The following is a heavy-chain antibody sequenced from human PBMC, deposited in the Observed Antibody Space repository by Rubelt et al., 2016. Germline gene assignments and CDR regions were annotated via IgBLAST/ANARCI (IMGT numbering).Heavy chain of an antibody. CDR2: INHFGRP. J-gene: IGHJ6*02. CDR3: ARHSSSLEGYYGMDV. CDR1: GGSFSDYY. D-gene: IGHD6-6*01. Sequence: QVQLQESGPGLVKPSETLSLTCVVNGGSFSDYYWSWIRQPPGKGLEWIGEINHFGRPNPNPPPMVQRTQSVNPPKNHYSLKRSSVTAADTAVYYCARHSSSLEGYYGMDVWGQGTTVTVSS. V-gene: IGHV4-34*10.